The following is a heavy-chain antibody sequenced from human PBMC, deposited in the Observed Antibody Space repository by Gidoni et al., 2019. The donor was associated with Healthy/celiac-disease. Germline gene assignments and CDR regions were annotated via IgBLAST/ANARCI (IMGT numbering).Heavy chain of an antibody. V-gene: IGHV3-48*03. CDR2: ISSSGSTI. D-gene: IGHD6-13*01. CDR3: ARVSRGGSSWRFDY. J-gene: IGHJ4*02. CDR1: GFTFSSYE. Sequence: EVQLVESGGGLVQPGGSLRLSCAASGFTFSSYEMNWVRQAPGKGLEWVSYISSSGSTIYYADSVKGRFTISRDNAKNSLYLQMNSLRAEDTAVYYCARVSRGGSSWRFDYWGQGTLVTVSS.